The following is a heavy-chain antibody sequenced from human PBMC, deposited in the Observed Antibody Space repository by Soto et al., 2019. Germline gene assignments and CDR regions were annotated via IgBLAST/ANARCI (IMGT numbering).Heavy chain of an antibody. CDR1: GCTFSSYA. J-gene: IGHJ4*02. V-gene: IGHV1-69*13. D-gene: IGHD2-15*01. CDR3: ATALKDNCSGGSCDSYVDY. CDR2: IIPIFGTA. Sequence: GASVKVSCKASGCTFSSYAISWVRQAPGQGLEWMGGIIPIFGTANYAQKFQGRVTITADESTSTAYMELSSLRSEDTAVYYCATALKDNCSGGSCDSYVDYWGQGTLITVSS.